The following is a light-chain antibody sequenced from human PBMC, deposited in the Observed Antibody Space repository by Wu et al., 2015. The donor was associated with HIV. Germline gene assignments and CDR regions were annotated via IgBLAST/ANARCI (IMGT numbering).Light chain of an antibody. CDR3: QQSNTFS. Sequence: DIQMTQSPSTLSASIGDRVNITCRASQPIGIWLAWYQQKPGKAPKLLIYKASTLEIGVPIRFSGSGSGTEFVLTISSLQPDDFATYYCQQSNTFSFGPGTKVDFK. V-gene: IGKV1-5*03. CDR1: QPIGIW. J-gene: IGKJ3*01. CDR2: KAS.